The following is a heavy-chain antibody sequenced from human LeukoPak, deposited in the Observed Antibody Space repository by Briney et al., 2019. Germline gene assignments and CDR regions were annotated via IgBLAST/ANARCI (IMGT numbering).Heavy chain of an antibody. CDR3: ARDGGRWQPGVY. J-gene: IGHJ4*02. D-gene: IGHD5-24*01. Sequence: XPGGSLRLSCAASGFTFSIYAMHWVRQAPGKGLEWVAVVSHDGSTKYYVDSVKGRFTISKDDSKNTLYLQMNSLRSDDTAVYYCARDGGRWQPGVYWGQGTPVTVSS. CDR1: GFTFSIYA. CDR2: VSHDGSTK. V-gene: IGHV3-30-3*01.